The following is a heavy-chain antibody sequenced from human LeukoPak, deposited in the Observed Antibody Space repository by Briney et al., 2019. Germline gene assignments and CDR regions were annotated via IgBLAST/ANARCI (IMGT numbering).Heavy chain of an antibody. Sequence: SQTFSLTCGISGDSVSSNSAAWNWIRQSPSRGLEWLGRTYYRSKWFINYAPFVKSRIIINPDTPKNQVSLQLNSVTPEDTAVYYCTGSDCSSGRCPGFDNWGQGTLVTVSS. J-gene: IGHJ4*02. CDR2: TYYRSKWFI. CDR1: GDSVSSNSAA. CDR3: TGSDCSSGRCPGFDN. V-gene: IGHV6-1*01. D-gene: IGHD6-19*01.